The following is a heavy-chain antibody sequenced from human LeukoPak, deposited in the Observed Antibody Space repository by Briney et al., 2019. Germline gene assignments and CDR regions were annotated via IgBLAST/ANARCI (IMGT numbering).Heavy chain of an antibody. D-gene: IGHD6-13*01. V-gene: IGHV3-30*18. CDR1: GFTFSSYG. J-gene: IGHJ4*02. CDR2: ISYDGSNK. Sequence: PGRSLRLSCAASGFTFSSYGMHWVRQAPGKGLEWVAVISYDGSNKYYADSVKGRFTISRDNSKNTLYLQMNSLRAEDTAVYYCAKEREGYRGSWDFYDYWGQGTLVTVSS. CDR3: AKEREGYRGSWDFYDY.